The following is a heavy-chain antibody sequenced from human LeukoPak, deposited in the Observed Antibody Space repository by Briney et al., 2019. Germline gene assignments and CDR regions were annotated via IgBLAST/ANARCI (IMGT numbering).Heavy chain of an antibody. V-gene: IGHV3-23*01. Sequence: GGSLRLSCAASGFTSSSYAMNWVRQAPGKGLEWVSAISGSGGSTYYADSVKGRFTISRDNSKNTLYLQMNSLRAEDTAVYYCAKGPHSGSYRTFDYWGQGTLVTVSS. D-gene: IGHD1-26*01. CDR1: GFTSSSYA. CDR3: AKGPHSGSYRTFDY. J-gene: IGHJ4*02. CDR2: ISGSGGST.